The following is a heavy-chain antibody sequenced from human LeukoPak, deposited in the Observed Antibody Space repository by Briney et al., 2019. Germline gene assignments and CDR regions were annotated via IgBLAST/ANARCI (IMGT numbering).Heavy chain of an antibody. Sequence: QPGGSLRLSCAASGFTFSSYGMSWVRQAPGKGLEWVSAISGSGGSTYYADSVKGRFIISRDNSTNTLYLQMNSLRAEDTAVYYCAEGDYGGNSHYYYYYYMDVWDKGPTVTISS. D-gene: IGHD4-23*01. CDR2: ISGSGGST. CDR1: GFTFSSYG. V-gene: IGHV3-23*01. J-gene: IGHJ6*03. CDR3: AEGDYGGNSHYYYYYYMDV.